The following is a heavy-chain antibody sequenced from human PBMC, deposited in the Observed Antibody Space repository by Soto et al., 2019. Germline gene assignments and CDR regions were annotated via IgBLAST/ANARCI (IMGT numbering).Heavy chain of an antibody. CDR1: GYSISNGYC. J-gene: IGHJ5*01. Sequence: SETLSLTCAVSGYSISNGYCWGWIRQPPGKGLERIGSIYHSGNTYYNPSLKSRVTMSLDTSKNQFSLRLSSVTAADTAVYYCARDLSYFSSGFRWEAPFEYWGHGTLVTVPQ. CDR3: ARDLSYFSSGFRWEAPFEY. CDR2: IYHSGNT. V-gene: IGHV4-38-2*02. D-gene: IGHD3-22*01.